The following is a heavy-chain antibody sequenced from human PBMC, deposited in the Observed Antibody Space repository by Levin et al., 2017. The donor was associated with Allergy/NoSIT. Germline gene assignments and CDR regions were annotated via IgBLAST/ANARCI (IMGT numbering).Heavy chain of an antibody. CDR2: IYPSDSDT. V-gene: IGHV5-51*01. CDR1: GYTFTSHW. CDR3: ARHGKTSLRFDAFDI. Sequence: GGSLRLSCKGSGYTFTSHWIGWVRQMPGKGLEWMGIIYPSDSDTRYSPSFQGQVTISADKSISTAYLQWSSLKASDTAIYYCARHGKTSLRFDAFDIWGQGTMGTVSS. J-gene: IGHJ3*02.